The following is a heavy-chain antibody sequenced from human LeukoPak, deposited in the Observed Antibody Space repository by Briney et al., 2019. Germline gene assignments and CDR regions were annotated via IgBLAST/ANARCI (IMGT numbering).Heavy chain of an antibody. CDR2: ISSSGNTI. CDR3: GRWFPRWGIDY. V-gene: IGHV3-48*03. D-gene: IGHD3-10*01. Sequence: QPGGSLRLSCAASGFTFSNYERNWVRQAPGKGLEWLSYISSSGNTIYYADSVKGRFTTSRDNAKNSLYLQMNRRRAEATAVYYSGRWFPRWGIDYWGQGTLVTVSS. J-gene: IGHJ4*02. CDR1: GFTFSNYE.